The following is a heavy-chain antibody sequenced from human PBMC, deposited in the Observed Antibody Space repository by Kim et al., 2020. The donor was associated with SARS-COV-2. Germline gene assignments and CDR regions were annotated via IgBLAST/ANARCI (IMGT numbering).Heavy chain of an antibody. D-gene: IGHD3-22*01. CDR3: ARIRNYFDSSGYTNYFDD. Sequence: GGSLRLSCAASGFTVNSYYMSWVRQAPGKGLEWVSVIYSGGSTFYADSVKGRFTISRDTSKNTLYLQMNSLRAEDSAVYYCARIRNYFDSSGYTNYFDDWGQGTLVTVSS. CDR2: IYSGGST. J-gene: IGHJ4*02. V-gene: IGHV3-53*01. CDR1: GFTVNSYY.